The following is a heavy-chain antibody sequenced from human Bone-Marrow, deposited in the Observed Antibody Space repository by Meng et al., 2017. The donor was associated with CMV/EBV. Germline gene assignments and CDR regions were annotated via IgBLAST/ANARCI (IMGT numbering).Heavy chain of an antibody. CDR1: YA. J-gene: IGHJ6*02. V-gene: IGHV1-69*05. CDR2: IIPIFGKI. CDR3: TRAEYDYTIGPAAGYYYYSMDV. Sequence: YAINWVRQAPGQGLEWMGGIIPIFGKIHYAQKFEGRVTITTDESASTAYMELSSLRSEDTAVYYCTRAEYDYTIGPAAGYYYYSMDVWGQGTTVTVSS. D-gene: IGHD4-11*01.